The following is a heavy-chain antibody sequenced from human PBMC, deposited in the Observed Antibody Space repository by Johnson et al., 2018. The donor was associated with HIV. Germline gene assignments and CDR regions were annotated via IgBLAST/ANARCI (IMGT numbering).Heavy chain of an antibody. J-gene: IGHJ3*02. CDR3: AREGGGDDGKGAFDI. Sequence: QVQLVESGGGVVQPGRSLRLSCAASGFAFSSYGMHWVRQAPGKGLEWVAIISYDGSNKYYADSVKGRFTISRDNSKNTLYLQMNSLRAEDTAVYYCAREGGGDDGKGAFDIWGQGTMVTVSS. V-gene: IGHV3-30*03. D-gene: IGHD5-12*01. CDR2: ISYDGSNK. CDR1: GFAFSSYG.